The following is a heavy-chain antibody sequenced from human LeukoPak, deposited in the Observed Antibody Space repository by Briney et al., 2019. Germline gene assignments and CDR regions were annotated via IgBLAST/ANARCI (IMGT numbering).Heavy chain of an antibody. CDR1: GFTFTSSA. CDR3: AAYGGYSGYDLDY. J-gene: IGHJ4*02. V-gene: IGHV1-58*01. D-gene: IGHD5-12*01. Sequence: GASVKVSCKASGFTFTSSALQWVRQARGQRLEWIGWIVVGSGNTNYAQKFQERVTITRDMSTSTAYMELSSMRSEDTAVYYCAAYGGYSGYDLDYWGQGTLVTVSS. CDR2: IVVGSGNT.